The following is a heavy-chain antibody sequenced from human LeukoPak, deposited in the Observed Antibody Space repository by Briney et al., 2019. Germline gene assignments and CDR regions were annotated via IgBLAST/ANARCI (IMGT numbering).Heavy chain of an antibody. CDR1: GGSISSYY. CDR3: ASLHDYSNYVFDY. J-gene: IGHJ4*02. V-gene: IGHV4-59*01. Sequence: PSETLSLTCTVSGGSISSYYWSWIRQPPGKGLEWIGYIYYSGSTNYNPSLKSRVTISVDTSKNQFSLKLSSVTAADTAVYYCASLHDYSNYVFDYWGQGTLVTVSS. CDR2: IYYSGST. D-gene: IGHD4-11*01.